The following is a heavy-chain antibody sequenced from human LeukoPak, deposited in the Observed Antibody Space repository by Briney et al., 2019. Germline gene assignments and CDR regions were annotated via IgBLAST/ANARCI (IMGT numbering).Heavy chain of an antibody. V-gene: IGHV4-4*07. J-gene: IGHJ4*02. D-gene: IGHD6-19*01. Sequence: SETLSLTCTVSGVSISHYYWTWIRQPAGGGLEWIGRIDTSGSTNYNPSLESRVTMSSDTSSNQFSLNLMSVAAADTAVYYCARGQWQIDYWGQGVLVTVSP. CDR3: ARGQWQIDY. CDR1: GVSISHYY. CDR2: IDTSGST.